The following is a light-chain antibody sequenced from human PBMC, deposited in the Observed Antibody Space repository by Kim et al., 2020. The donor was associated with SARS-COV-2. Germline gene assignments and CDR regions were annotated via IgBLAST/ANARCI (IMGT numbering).Light chain of an antibody. V-gene: IGLV3-21*04. Sequence: SYELTQPPSVSVAPGKTARITCGGNNIGSKSVHWYQQKPGQAPVLVIYYDSDRPSGIPERFSGSNSGNTATLTISRVEAGDEADYYCQVWDSSSDHVVFGGGTHRPS. J-gene: IGLJ2*01. CDR1: NIGSKS. CDR3: QVWDSSSDHVV. CDR2: YDS.